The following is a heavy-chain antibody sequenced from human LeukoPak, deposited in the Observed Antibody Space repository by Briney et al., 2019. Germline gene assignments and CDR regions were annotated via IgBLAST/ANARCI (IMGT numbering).Heavy chain of an antibody. CDR1: GSPFSAYG. V-gene: IGHV3-33*01. CDR3: ARDRRGYSYGYWGFDY. Sequence: GRSMRPSCTATGSPFSAYGMNWVRQAPGKGLEWVAVIWYNGTNKYYADSVKGRFTISRDNSKNTLYLQMNSLRVEDTAVYYCARDRRGYSYGYWGFDYWGQGTLVTVSS. CDR2: IWYNGTNK. J-gene: IGHJ4*02. D-gene: IGHD5-18*01.